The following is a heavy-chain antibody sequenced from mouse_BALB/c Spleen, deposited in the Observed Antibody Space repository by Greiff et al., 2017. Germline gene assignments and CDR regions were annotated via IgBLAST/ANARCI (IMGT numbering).Heavy chain of an antibody. CDR3: AILWNDYSMDY. CDR1: GYTFTSYW. D-gene: IGHD1-1*02. Sequence: VQLQESGAELVKPGASVKMSCTASGYTFTSYWMHWVKQRPGKGLEWIGYINPSTGYTEYNQKFEDKATLTADKSSSTAYMQLSSLTSEDSAVYYCAILWNDYSMDYWGQGTSVTVSA. CDR2: INPSTGYT. J-gene: IGHJ4*01. V-gene: IGHV1-7*01.